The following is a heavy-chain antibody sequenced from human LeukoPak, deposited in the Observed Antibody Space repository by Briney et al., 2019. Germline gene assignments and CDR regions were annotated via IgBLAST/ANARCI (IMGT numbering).Heavy chain of an antibody. CDR3: AKATCSGASCFSNSRDAFDV. CDR2: IWYDGSNK. V-gene: IGHV3-33*06. D-gene: IGHD2-15*01. J-gene: IGHJ3*01. Sequence: GGSLRLSCAASGIIFSDFGMHWVRQAPGKGLEWMAIIWYDGSNKYYADSVKGRFTISRDNSQNTTYLQMNSLRAEDSAVYYCAKATCSGASCFSNSRDAFDVWGQGTMVTVSS. CDR1: GIIFSDFG.